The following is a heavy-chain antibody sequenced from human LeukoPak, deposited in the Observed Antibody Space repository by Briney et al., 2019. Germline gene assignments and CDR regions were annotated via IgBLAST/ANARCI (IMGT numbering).Heavy chain of an antibody. J-gene: IGHJ5*02. CDR3: SGGGSITVAGS. CDR1: GFTFSSYW. Sequence: GGSLRLSCAASGFTFSSYWMHWVRQAPGKGLVWVSRINSDGSSTNYADSVKGRFTISRDNAKNTLYLQLNSLRAEDTAVYYCSGGGSITVAGSWGQGTLVTVSS. D-gene: IGHD6-19*01. V-gene: IGHV3-74*01. CDR2: INSDGSST.